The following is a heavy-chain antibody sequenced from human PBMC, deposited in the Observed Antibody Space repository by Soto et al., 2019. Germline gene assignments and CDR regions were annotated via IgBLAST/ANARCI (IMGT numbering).Heavy chain of an antibody. V-gene: IGHV1-69*01. J-gene: IGHJ3*02. D-gene: IGHD2-2*01. CDR2: IIPIFGTA. CDR3: ARGEDPLYCSSASCPHLHAAFAI. Sequence: SSLCQETRQGLEWMGGIIPIFGTANYAQKFQGRVTITADESTSTAYMELSSLRSEDTAVYYCARGEDPLYCSSASCPHLHAAFAILGQRTIVTVSS.